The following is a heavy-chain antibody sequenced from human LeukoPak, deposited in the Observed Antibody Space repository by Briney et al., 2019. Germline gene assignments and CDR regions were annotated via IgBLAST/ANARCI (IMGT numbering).Heavy chain of an antibody. V-gene: IGHV4-34*01. Sequence: PSETLSLTCAVYGGSFSGYYWSWIRQPPGKGLEWIGEINHSGSTNYNPSLKSRVTISVDTSKNQFSLKLSSVTAADTAVYYCASWDGYNIHYWGQGTLVTVSS. D-gene: IGHD5-24*01. CDR3: ASWDGYNIHY. CDR2: INHSGST. J-gene: IGHJ4*02. CDR1: GGSFSGYY.